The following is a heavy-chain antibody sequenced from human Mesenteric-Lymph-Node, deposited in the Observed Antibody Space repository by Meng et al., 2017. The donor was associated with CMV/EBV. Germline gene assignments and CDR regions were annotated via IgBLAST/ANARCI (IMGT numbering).Heavy chain of an antibody. Sequence: GESLKISCAASGFTFSIYSMNWVRQAPGKGLEWGSLIYGGASSTYSADSVKGRFTTSRDNSKNTLYLQMNSLRAEDTAVYYCAKDFDYHDYNYYGMDVWGQGTTVTVSS. CDR2: IYGGASST. CDR1: GFTFSIYS. J-gene: IGHJ6*02. D-gene: IGHD3-9*01. V-gene: IGHV3-23*03. CDR3: AKDFDYHDYNYYGMDV.